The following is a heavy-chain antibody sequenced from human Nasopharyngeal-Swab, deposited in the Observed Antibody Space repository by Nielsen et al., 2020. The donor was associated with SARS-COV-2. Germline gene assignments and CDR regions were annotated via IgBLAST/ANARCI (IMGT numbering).Heavy chain of an antibody. D-gene: IGHD1-1*01. CDR2: IGTAGDT. CDR1: GFTFSSYD. J-gene: IGHJ3*02. V-gene: IGHV3-13*01. CDR3: ARSQGERRAGAFDI. Sequence: GGSLRLSCAASGFTFSSYDMHWVRQATGKGLEWVSAIGTAGDTYYPGSVKGRFTISRENAKNSLYLQMNSLRAGDTAVYYCARSQGERRAGAFDIWGQGTMVTVSS.